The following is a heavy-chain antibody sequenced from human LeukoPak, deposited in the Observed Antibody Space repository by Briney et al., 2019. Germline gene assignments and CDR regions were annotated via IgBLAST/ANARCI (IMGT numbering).Heavy chain of an antibody. Sequence: ASVKVSCKASGYTFTSYGIIWVRQAPGQGLEWMGWINTNNVNRNYAQKLQGRVTMTTDTSTNTAYMELMSLTSDDTAVYYCARAGQLDYWGQGTLVTVSS. CDR2: INTNNVNR. D-gene: IGHD1-1*01. CDR1: GYTFTSYG. CDR3: ARAGQLDY. J-gene: IGHJ4*02. V-gene: IGHV1-18*01.